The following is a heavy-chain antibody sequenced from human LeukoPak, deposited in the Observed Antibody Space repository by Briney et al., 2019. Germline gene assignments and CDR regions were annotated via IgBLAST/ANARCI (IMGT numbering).Heavy chain of an antibody. V-gene: IGHV4-39*01. J-gene: IGHJ3*02. CDR3: ASGSGWMSRDAFDI. CDR1: GGSISSSSYY. CDR2: IYYSGST. Sequence: SETLSLTCTVSGGSISSSSYYWGWIRQPPGKGLEWIGSIYYSGSTYYNPSLKSRVTISVDTSKNQFSLKLSSVTAADTAMYYCASGSGWMSRDAFDIWGQGTMVTVSS. D-gene: IGHD6-19*01.